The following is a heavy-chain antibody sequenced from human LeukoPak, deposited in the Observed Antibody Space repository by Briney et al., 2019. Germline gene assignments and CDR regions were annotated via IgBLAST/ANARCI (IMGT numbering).Heavy chain of an antibody. CDR1: GYSFTDYW. J-gene: IGHJ4*02. CDR3: ARLRSSSWHSPDY. V-gene: IGHV5-51*01. Sequence: GESLKISCKGSGYSFTDYWIGWVRHMPGKGLEWMGIIYPGDSDTRYSPSFQGQVTISVDKSISTAYLQWSSVKDSGTAMYYCARLRSSSWHSPDYWGQGTLVTVSS. CDR2: IYPGDSDT. D-gene: IGHD6-13*01.